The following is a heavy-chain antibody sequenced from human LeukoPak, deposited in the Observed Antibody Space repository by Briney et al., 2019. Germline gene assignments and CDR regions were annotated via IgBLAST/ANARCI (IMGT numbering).Heavy chain of an antibody. CDR1: GGSISSSSYY. CDR2: IYYSGST. J-gene: IGHJ6*03. Sequence: SETLSLTCTVSGGSISSSSYYWGWIRQPPGKGLEWIGSIYYSGSTYYNPSLKSRVTISVDTSKNQFSLKLSSVTAADTAVYYCARAHEILYYYYYMDVWGKGTTVTVSS. V-gene: IGHV4-39*01. CDR3: ARAHEILYYYYYMDV.